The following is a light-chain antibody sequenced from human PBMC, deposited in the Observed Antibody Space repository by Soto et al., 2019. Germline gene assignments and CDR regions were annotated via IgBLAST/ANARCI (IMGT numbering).Light chain of an antibody. Sequence: QSVLTQPPSVSGAPGQRVTISCTGTSSNIGAPYDVHWYQQVPGTAPKLLIYGNNNRPSGVPDRFSGSKSGTSASLAITGLQAKDEADYYCQSYENSLSGSVFGGGTKLTVL. V-gene: IGLV1-40*01. J-gene: IGLJ2*01. CDR2: GNN. CDR1: SSNIGAPYD. CDR3: QSYENSLSGSV.